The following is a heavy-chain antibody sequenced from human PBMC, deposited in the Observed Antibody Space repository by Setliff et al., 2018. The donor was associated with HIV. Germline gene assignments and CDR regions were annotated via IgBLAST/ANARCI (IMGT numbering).Heavy chain of an antibody. Sequence: PSETLSLTCTASYDTISTADYYWSWIRQPPGKGLEWIGFVSYTGTTRYSPSLKSRITISIDTSKNQFSLQLSSVTAADTAVYYCARLSTTSRDFDPWGQGTVVTVSS. CDR1: YDTISTADYY. CDR3: ARLSTTSRDFDP. V-gene: IGHV4-30-4*01. D-gene: IGHD3-10*01. CDR2: VSYTGTT. J-gene: IGHJ5*02.